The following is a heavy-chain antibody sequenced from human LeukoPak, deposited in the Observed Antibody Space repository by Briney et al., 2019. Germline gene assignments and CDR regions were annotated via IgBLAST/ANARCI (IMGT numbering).Heavy chain of an antibody. CDR2: IKQDGSEK. CDR1: GFTFSSYW. J-gene: IGHJ6*03. CDR3: ATQPPPRYYHYYMDV. Sequence: PGGSLRLSCAASGFTFSSYWMSWVRQAPGKGLEWVANIKQDGSEKYYVDSVKGRFTISRDNAKNSLYLQMNSLRAEDTAVYYCATQPPPRYYHYYMDVWGKGTTVTVSS. V-gene: IGHV3-7*01.